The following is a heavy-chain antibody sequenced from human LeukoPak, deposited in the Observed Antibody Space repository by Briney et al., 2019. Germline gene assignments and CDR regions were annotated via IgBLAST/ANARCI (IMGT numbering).Heavy chain of an antibody. CDR1: GGSISSNSYY. D-gene: IGHD6-19*01. J-gene: IGHJ4*02. CDR2: IYTSGST. CDR3: ARDGSSGWYRGFDY. Sequence: SETLSLTCTVSGGSISSNSYYWSWIRQPAGKGLEWIGRIYTSGSTDYNPSLKSRVTISKDTSKNEFSLKLSSVTAADTAVYYCARDGSSGWYRGFDYWGQGTLVTVSS. V-gene: IGHV4-61*02.